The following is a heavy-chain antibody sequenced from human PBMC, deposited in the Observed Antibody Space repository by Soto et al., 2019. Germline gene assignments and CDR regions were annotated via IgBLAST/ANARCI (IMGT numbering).Heavy chain of an antibody. CDR1: GFTFSAYD. Sequence: EVQLVESGGGVVQPGESLRLSCAASGFTFSAYDMHWVRQTTGKGLEWVSAIGAADDPYYLGSVKGRFTISRENAKNSLYLKMNSRRAEDTAVYYCARAYSGRLPRRADYYFAMDVWGQGTTVTVSS. J-gene: IGHJ6*02. CDR3: ARAYSGRLPRRADYYFAMDV. CDR2: IGAADDP. D-gene: IGHD2-15*01. V-gene: IGHV3-13*05.